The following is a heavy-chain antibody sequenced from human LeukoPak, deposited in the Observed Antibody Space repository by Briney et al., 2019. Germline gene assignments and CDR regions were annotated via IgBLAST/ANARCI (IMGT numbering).Heavy chain of an antibody. CDR1: GGSINSGDYY. V-gene: IGHV4-30-4*01. J-gene: IGHJ4*02. CDR2: IYYSGGT. Sequence: KPSETLSLTCTVSGGSINSGDYYWSWIRQPPGKGLEWIGYIYYSGGTYYNPSLKSRVTISVDTSKNQFSLKLSSVTAADTAVYYCAREGRPAASFDYWGQGTLVTVSS. CDR3: AREGRPAASFDY.